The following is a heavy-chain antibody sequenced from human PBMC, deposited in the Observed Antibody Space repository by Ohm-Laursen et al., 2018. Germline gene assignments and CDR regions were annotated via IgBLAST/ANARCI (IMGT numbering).Heavy chain of an antibody. J-gene: IGHJ5*02. Sequence: GTLSLTCSVSGGSISSYYWSWIRQPPGKGLEWIGYIYSSGRTNYDPSLKSRVTISVDTSMNQFSLKLSSVTAADTAVYYCARYIVVVPAAIGWFDPWGQGTLVTVSS. V-gene: IGHV4-59*01. CDR2: IYSSGRT. D-gene: IGHD2-2*01. CDR3: ARYIVVVPAAIGWFDP. CDR1: GGSISSYY.